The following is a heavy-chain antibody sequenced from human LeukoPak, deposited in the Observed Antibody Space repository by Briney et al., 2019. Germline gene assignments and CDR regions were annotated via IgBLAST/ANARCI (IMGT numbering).Heavy chain of an antibody. V-gene: IGHV4-30-2*01. CDR2: IYHSGST. CDR1: GVSISSDGSY. D-gene: IGHD4-11*01. Sequence: SETLSLTCTVSGVSISSDGSYWSWIRQPPGKGLEWIGYIYHSGSTYYNPSLKSRVTISVDRSKNQFPLKLSSVTAADTAVYYCARGRDYSNYNWFDPWGQGTLVTVSS. CDR3: ARGRDYSNYNWFDP. J-gene: IGHJ5*02.